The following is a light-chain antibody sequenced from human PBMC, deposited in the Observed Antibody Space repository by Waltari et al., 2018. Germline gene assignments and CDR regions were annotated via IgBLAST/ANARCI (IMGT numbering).Light chain of an antibody. CDR3: QQSYTPPPT. CDR1: PSISTY. V-gene: IGKV1-39*01. Sequence: QMTQSPSSLSASVLDRLPIACRASPSISTYLNWYLHKPGKAPELLIFAASSLHSGVPSRFSGSGSGTDFTLTISSLQAEDFATYYCQQSYTPPPTFGQGTRLDIK. CDR2: AAS. J-gene: IGKJ5*01.